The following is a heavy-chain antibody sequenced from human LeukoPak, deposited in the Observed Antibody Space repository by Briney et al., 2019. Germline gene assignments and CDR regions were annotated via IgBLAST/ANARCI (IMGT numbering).Heavy chain of an antibody. V-gene: IGHV1-3*01. CDR3: ARDSTPMIVVVITPLGY. CDR2: INAGNGNT. Sequence: ASVKVSCKASGYTFINFAINWGRQAPGQRPEWMGWINAGNGNTKYSQKFQGRVTITRDTSASTAYMELSSLRSEDTAVYYCARDSTPMIVVVITPLGYWGQGTLVTVSS. D-gene: IGHD3-22*01. J-gene: IGHJ4*02. CDR1: GYTFINFA.